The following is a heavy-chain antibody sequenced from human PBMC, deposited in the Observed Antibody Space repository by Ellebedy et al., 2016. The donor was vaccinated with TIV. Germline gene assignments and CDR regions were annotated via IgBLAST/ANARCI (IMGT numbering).Heavy chain of an antibody. J-gene: IGHJ4*02. CDR1: GSSISRYY. D-gene: IGHD1-14*01. Sequence: MPSENLSLTCTVSGSSISRYYWSWIRQPPGKGLEWIGCIYYSGSTNYNPSLKSRVTISVDKSKNQFSLKLSSVTAADTAVYYCARELSGNNRHAFDYWGPGTLVTVSS. V-gene: IGHV4-59*01. CDR3: ARELSGNNRHAFDY. CDR2: IYYSGST.